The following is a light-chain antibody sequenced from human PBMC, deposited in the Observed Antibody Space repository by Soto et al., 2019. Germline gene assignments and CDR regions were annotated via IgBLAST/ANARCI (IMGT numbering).Light chain of an antibody. J-gene: IGKJ4*01. Sequence: DIQMTQSPSSLSAYVGDRVTITCQASQNINNYLNWYQQKPGRAPKLLIYDASNLEAGVPSRFRGSGSGTDFTFTISRLQPEDIATYYCQQYENLPTFGGGTKVDIK. CDR2: DAS. CDR1: QNINNY. V-gene: IGKV1-33*01. CDR3: QQYENLPT.